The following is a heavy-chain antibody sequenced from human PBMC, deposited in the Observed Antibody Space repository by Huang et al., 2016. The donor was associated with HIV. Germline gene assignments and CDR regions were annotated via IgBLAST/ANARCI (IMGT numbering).Heavy chain of an antibody. J-gene: IGHJ4*02. CDR3: ARRFSSSSGYFDY. Sequence: VQLVQSGAEVKKPGESLKISCKGSGYSFSSYWMAWVRQMPGKGLEWMGIIFPYDSDTTSSPSFEGQVTISADKSIGTAYLQWSSLKASDTAMYYCARRFSSSSGYFDYWGQGSLVTVSS. V-gene: IGHV5-51*01. CDR1: GYSFSSYW. D-gene: IGHD6-6*01. CDR2: IFPYDSDT.